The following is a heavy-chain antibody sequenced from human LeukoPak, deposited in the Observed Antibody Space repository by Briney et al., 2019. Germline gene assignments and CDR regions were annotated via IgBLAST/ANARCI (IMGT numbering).Heavy chain of an antibody. CDR2: IDPNGGHT. D-gene: IGHD1-26*01. V-gene: IGHV3-64*02. Sequence: GTSLRLSCGDSRFNFSDYGMHWVRQTPGKGLEYVSAIDPNGGHTYYAASVKGRFTISRDNSKSTLSLQMGSLRAEDMAVYYCARVGESGSFDYWGQGTLVTVSS. CDR3: ARVGESGSFDY. CDR1: RFNFSDYG. J-gene: IGHJ4*02.